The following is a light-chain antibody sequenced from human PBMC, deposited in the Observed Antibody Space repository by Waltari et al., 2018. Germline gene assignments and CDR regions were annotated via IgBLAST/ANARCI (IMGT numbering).Light chain of an antibody. CDR3: AAWDDSLNGRSV. Sequence: QSVLTQPPSASGTPGQRVTISCSGSSSNVGSNYVNWYQQLPGTAPKLLIYSNNQRPSGGPDRFSGSKSGTSASLDISGLQAEDEADYYCAAWDDSLNGRSVFGSGTKVTVL. CDR2: SNN. J-gene: IGLJ1*01. CDR1: SSNVGSNY. V-gene: IGLV1-44*01.